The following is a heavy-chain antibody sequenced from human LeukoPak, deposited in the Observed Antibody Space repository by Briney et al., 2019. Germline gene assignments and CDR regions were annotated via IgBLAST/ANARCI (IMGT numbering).Heavy chain of an antibody. J-gene: IGHJ2*01. CDR2: FYSSGSA. D-gene: IGHD3-22*01. Sequence: SETLSLTCTVSGYSISSGYYWSWVRQPAGKGLEWIGRFYSSGSANYNPSLKSRVTISVDTSKNQFSLKLSSVTAADTAVYYCARENYYDSSGYFDLWGRGTLVTVSS. V-gene: IGHV4-38-2*02. CDR1: GYSISSGYY. CDR3: ARENYYDSSGYFDL.